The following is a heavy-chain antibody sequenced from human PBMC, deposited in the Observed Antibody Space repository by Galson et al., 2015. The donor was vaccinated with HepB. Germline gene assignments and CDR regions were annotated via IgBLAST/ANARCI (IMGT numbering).Heavy chain of an antibody. CDR2: TRNKANSYTT. V-gene: IGHV3-72*01. CDR1: GLTFSNYI. J-gene: IGHJ4*02. Sequence: SLRLSCAASGLTFSNYIMNWVRQAPGKGLEWVGRTRNKANSYTTEYAASVKGRFTISRDDSKNLLYLQMNSLKTEDTAVYYCARARYSSGWNFDYWGQGTLVTVSS. D-gene: IGHD6-19*01. CDR3: ARARYSSGWNFDY.